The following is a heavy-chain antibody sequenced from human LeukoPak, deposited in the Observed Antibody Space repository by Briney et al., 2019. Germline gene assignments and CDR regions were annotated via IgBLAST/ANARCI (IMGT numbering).Heavy chain of an antibody. CDR3: AREAPLHYYYYGMDV. CDR2: IYYSGST. V-gene: IGHV4-31*11. Sequence: PSETLSLTCAVSGGSFSGYYWSWIRQHPGKGLEWIGYIYYSGSTYYNPSLKSRVTISVDTSKNQFSLKLSSVTAADTAVYYCAREAPLHYYYYGMDVWGQGTTVTVSS. J-gene: IGHJ6*02. CDR1: GGSFSGYY.